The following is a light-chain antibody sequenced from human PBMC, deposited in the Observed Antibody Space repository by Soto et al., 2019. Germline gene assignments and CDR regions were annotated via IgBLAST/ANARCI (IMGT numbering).Light chain of an antibody. CDR1: SSDVGGYNY. CDR2: EVS. CDR3: SSYAGSNNYV. J-gene: IGLJ1*01. V-gene: IGLV2-8*01. Sequence: QSVLTQPPSASGSTGQSVTIPCTGTSSDVGGYNYVSWYQQHPGKAPKLMIYEVSKRPSGVPDRFSGSKSGNTASLTVSGLQAEDEADYYCSSYAGSNNYVFGTGTKVTVL.